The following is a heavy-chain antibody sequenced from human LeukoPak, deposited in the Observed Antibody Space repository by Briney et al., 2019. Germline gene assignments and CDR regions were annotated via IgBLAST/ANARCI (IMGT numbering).Heavy chain of an antibody. J-gene: IGHJ4*02. CDR3: ARDPSRLGGMDY. V-gene: IGHV3-30-3*01. CDR1: GFTFSSYA. CDR2: ISYDGSNK. Sequence: QPGRSLRLSCAASGFTFSSYAMHWVRQAPGKGLEWVAVISYDGSNKYYADSVKGRFTISRDNSKNTLYLQMNSLRAEDTAVYYCARDPSRLGGMDYWGQGTLVTVSS. D-gene: IGHD3-16*01.